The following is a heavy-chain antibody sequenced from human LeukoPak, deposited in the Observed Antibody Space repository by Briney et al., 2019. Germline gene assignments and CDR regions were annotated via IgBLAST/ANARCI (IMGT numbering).Heavy chain of an antibody. V-gene: IGHV3-21*01. Sequence: GGSLRLSCAASGFTFSSYSMNWVRQAPGKGLEWVSSISSSSYIYYTDSVKGRFTISRDNAKNSLYLQMKSLRAEDTAVYYCARDHEITMIVVVTHDAFDIWGQGTMVTVSS. CDR2: ISSSSYI. CDR3: ARDHEITMIVVVTHDAFDI. CDR1: GFTFSSYS. D-gene: IGHD3-22*01. J-gene: IGHJ3*02.